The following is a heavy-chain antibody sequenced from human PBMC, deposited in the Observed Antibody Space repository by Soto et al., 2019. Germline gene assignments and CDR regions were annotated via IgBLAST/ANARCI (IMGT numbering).Heavy chain of an antibody. Sequence: QVHLVQSGAEVKKPGASVKVSCKGSGYAFTAYGITWVRQAPGQGLEWMGWISAHNGNTNYAQKLQGRVTVTRDTSTSTAYMELRSLRSDDTAVYYCARGRYGDYWGQGALVTVSS. V-gene: IGHV1-18*01. CDR2: ISAHNGNT. CDR1: GYAFTAYG. D-gene: IGHD1-1*01. CDR3: ARGRYGDY. J-gene: IGHJ4*02.